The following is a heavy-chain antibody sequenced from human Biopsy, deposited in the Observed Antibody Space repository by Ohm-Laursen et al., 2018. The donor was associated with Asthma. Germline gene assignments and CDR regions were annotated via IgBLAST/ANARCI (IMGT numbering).Heavy chain of an antibody. J-gene: IGHJ6*02. D-gene: IGHD3-3*01. CDR1: RGSLRVYV. V-gene: IGHV4-34*01. CDR3: AGGPEWYGLDV. Sequence: TLSLTCGVYRGSLRVYVWSWIRQPPGKGLEWIGESNQGGSPTFNPSLKSRVPISRDTSTNQLSLKLRSATAADTAVYYCAGGPEWYGLDVWGQGTTVTVSS. CDR2: SNQGGSP.